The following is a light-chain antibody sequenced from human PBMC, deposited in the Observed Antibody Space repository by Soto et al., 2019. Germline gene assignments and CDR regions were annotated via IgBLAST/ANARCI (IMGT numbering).Light chain of an antibody. CDR3: AAWDDSLNGHYV. J-gene: IGLJ1*01. V-gene: IGLV1-44*01. CDR2: SNN. Sequence: QSVLTQPPSASGTPGQRVTIPCSGSSSNIGSNTVNWYQQLPGTAPKLLIYSNNQWPSGVPDRFSGSKSGTSASLAISGLQSEDEADYYCAAWDDSLNGHYVFGTGTKVTVL. CDR1: SSNIGSNT.